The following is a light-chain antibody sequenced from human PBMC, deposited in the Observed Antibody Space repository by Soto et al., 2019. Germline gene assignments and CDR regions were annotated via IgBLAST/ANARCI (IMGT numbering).Light chain of an antibody. J-gene: IGLJ1*01. CDR1: SSDVGAYNY. Sequence: QSALTQPASVSGSPGQSITISCTGTSSDVGAYNYVSWYQQHPGKAPKLMIYEVSNRPSGVSDRFSASKSGNTASLTISGLQAEDEADYYCNSYTTSDTYVFGTGTKLTVL. CDR3: NSYTTSDTYV. V-gene: IGLV2-14*01. CDR2: EVS.